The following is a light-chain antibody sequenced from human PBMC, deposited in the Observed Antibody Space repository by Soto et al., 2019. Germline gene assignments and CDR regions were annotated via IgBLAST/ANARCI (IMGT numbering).Light chain of an antibody. CDR3: QKYNGAPWT. Sequence: DIQMTQSPSSLSASVGDRVTITCRASQGISTYLVWYQQKPGTVPKLLIFAASTLQSGVPSRFSGSGSGTDFTLTISSLQPEDVATYYCQKYNGAPWTFGQGTKVEI. J-gene: IGKJ1*01. V-gene: IGKV1-27*01. CDR2: AAS. CDR1: QGISTY.